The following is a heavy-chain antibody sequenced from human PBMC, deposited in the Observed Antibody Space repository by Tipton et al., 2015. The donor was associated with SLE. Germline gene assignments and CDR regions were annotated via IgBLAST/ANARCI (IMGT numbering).Heavy chain of an antibody. CDR1: DGSIRSTNYY. CDR3: ARLGTGIFDY. J-gene: IGHJ4*02. Sequence: TLSLTCTVSDGSIRSTNYYWGWIRQPPGKGLEWIGSIFYTGSTNYNPSLKSRVTISVDTSKNQFSLKLSSVTAADTAVYYCARLGTGIFDYWGQGTLVTVSS. CDR2: IFYTGST. D-gene: IGHD1-1*01. V-gene: IGHV4-39*07.